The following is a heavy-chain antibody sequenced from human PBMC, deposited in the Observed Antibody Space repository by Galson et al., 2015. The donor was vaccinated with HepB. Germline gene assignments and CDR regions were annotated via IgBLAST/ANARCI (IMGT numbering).Heavy chain of an antibody. V-gene: IGHV3-11*01. CDR1: GFSVSDYY. J-gene: IGHJ6*04. D-gene: IGHD2/OR15-2a*01. CDR3: ARDWTRFYPRDV. Sequence: SLRLSCAVSGFSVSDYYLSWVRQAPGKGPEWVSYISSSDSSTYYADFAKGRFTISRDNANNSLYLQMNSLRAEDTAVYYCARDWTRFYPRDVWGKGTTVSVSS. CDR2: ISSSDSST.